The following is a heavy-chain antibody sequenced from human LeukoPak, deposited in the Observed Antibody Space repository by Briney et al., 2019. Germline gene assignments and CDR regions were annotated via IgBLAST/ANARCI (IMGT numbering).Heavy chain of an antibody. V-gene: IGHV5-51*01. D-gene: IGHD3-10*01. J-gene: IGHJ4*02. CDR3: ARARTMVRGAATSFDY. Sequence: GESLKISCKGSGYSFTSYWIGWVRQMPGKGLEWMGIIYPGDSDTRYSPSFQGQVTISADKSISTAYLQWSSLKASDTAMYYCARARTMVRGAATSFDYWGQGTLVTASS. CDR1: GYSFTSYW. CDR2: IYPGDSDT.